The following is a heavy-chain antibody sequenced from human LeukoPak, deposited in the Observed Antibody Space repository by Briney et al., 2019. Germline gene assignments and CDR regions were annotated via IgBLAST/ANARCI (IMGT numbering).Heavy chain of an antibody. CDR3: ARDKRSSLGLMVYAIGAYYYGMDV. Sequence: GGSLRLSCAASGFTFSSYGMHWVRQAPGKGLEWVAVIWYDGSNKYYADSVKGRFTISRDNSKNTLYLQMNSLRAEDTAVYYCARDKRSSLGLMVYAIGAYYYGMDVWGQGTTVTVSS. CDR2: IWYDGSNK. D-gene: IGHD2-8*01. CDR1: GFTFSSYG. J-gene: IGHJ6*02. V-gene: IGHV3-33*01.